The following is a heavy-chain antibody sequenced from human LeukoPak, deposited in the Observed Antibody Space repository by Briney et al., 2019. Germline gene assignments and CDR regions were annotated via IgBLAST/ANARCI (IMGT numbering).Heavy chain of an antibody. CDR1: GYTFTGYY. J-gene: IGHJ4*02. Sequence: ASVKVSCKASGYTFTGYYMHWVRQAPGQGLEWMGIINPSGGSTSYAQKFQGRVTMTRDTSTSTVYMELSSLRSEDTAVYYCARDPSAAHFDYWGQGTLVTVSS. D-gene: IGHD6-25*01. V-gene: IGHV1-46*01. CDR3: ARDPSAAHFDY. CDR2: INPSGGST.